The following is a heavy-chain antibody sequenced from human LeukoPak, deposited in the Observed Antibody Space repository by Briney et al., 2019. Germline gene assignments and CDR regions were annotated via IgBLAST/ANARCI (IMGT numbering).Heavy chain of an antibody. Sequence: SETLSLTCTVSGGSISISSYYWGWIRQPPGKGLEWIGSIYYSGSTYYNPSLKSRVTMSVDTSKNQFSLKLSSVTAADTAVYYCARQDSSGWTPFDYWGQGTLVTVSS. J-gene: IGHJ4*02. CDR1: GGSISISSYY. CDR2: IYYSGST. D-gene: IGHD6-19*01. V-gene: IGHV4-39*07. CDR3: ARQDSSGWTPFDY.